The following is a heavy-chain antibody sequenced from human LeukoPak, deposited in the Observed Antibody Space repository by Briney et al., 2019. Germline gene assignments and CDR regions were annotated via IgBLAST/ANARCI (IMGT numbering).Heavy chain of an antibody. CDR3: AKGQELLYNYFDY. CDR1: GFTFSSYG. Sequence: PGGSLRPSCAASGFTFSSYGMHWVRQAPGKGLEWVTFIRYDGSNKYYADSVKGRFTISRDNSKNTLYLQMNSLRAEDTAVYYCAKGQELLYNYFDYWGQGTLVTVSS. CDR2: IRYDGSNK. J-gene: IGHJ4*02. V-gene: IGHV3-30*02. D-gene: IGHD2-2*02.